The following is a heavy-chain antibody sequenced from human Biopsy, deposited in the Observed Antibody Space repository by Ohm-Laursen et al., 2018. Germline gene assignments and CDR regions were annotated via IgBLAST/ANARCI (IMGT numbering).Heavy chain of an antibody. V-gene: IGHV3-21*06. J-gene: IGHJ4*02. CDR2: ITRDGFYM. D-gene: IGHD3-3*01. CDR3: ARGGADFHGTDS. CDR1: GFTFRTYE. Sequence: GSLRLSCAASGFTFRTYEMNWVRQAPGKGLEWVSSITRDGFYMFYADSVKGRFTISRDYAKNLVSLEMNSLRVEDTAVYYCARGGADFHGTDSWGQGTLVSVSS.